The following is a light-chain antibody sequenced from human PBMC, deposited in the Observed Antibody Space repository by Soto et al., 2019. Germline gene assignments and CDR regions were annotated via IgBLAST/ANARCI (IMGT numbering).Light chain of an antibody. V-gene: IGKV3-11*01. J-gene: IGKJ4*01. Sequence: SPATLSLSPGERATLSCRASQSVSSYLAWYQQKPGQAPRLLISDASNRATGIPARFSGSGSGTDFTLTISSLEPEDFAVYYCQQRSNWPLTFGGGTKVDIK. CDR1: QSVSSY. CDR3: QQRSNWPLT. CDR2: DAS.